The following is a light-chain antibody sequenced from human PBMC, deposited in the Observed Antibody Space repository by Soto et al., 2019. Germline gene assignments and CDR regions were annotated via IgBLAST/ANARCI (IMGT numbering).Light chain of an antibody. CDR1: QTISSW. CDR3: QHYNSYSEA. Sequence: DIQMTQPPSTLSGSVGDRVTITCRASQTISSWLAWYQQKPGKAPKLLIYKASTLKSEVPSRFSGSGSGTEFTLASSSLQPDDFATYYCQHYNSYSEAVGQGTKVELK. V-gene: IGKV1-5*03. CDR2: KAS. J-gene: IGKJ1*01.